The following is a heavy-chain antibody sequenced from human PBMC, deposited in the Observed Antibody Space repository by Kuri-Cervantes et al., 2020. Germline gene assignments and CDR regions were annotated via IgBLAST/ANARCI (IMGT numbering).Heavy chain of an antibody. V-gene: IGHV3-30*02. CDR3: AKNGFPYSSGWYEFNY. CDR1: KFTFNNYA. D-gene: IGHD6-19*01. CDR2: IWYDGSNK. Sequence: GESLKISCAASKFTFNNYAMSWVRQAPGKGLEWVAVIWYDGSNKYYADSVKGRFTISRDNSKNTLYLQMNSLRAEDTAVYYCAKNGFPYSSGWYEFNYWGQGTLVTVSS. J-gene: IGHJ4*02.